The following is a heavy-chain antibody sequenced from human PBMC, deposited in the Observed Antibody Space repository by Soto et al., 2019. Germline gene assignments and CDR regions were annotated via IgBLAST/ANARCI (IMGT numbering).Heavy chain of an antibody. V-gene: IGHV3-48*01. Sequence: EVQLVESGGGLVQPGGSLRXXCAXSXXXXXTHSMNWVRQAPGKGLEWISYITSSSGTMYADSVMGRFTISRDNAKNSLYLQMNSLRAEDTAVYFCVGEVGFQLIYWGQGTLVTVSS. J-gene: IGHJ4*02. CDR1: XXXXXTHS. CDR2: ITSSSGTM. CDR3: VGEVGFQLIY. D-gene: IGHD2-2*01.